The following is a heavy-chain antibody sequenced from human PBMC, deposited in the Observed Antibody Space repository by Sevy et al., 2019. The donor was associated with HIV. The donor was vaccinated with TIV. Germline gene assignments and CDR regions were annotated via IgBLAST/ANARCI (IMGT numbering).Heavy chain of an antibody. V-gene: IGHV4-34*01. Sequence: SETLSLTCAVYGGSFSGYYWSWIRQPPGKGLEWIGEINHSGSTNYNPSLKSRVTISVDTSKNQFSLKLSSVTAADTAVYYCARGGLAAAGLDYWGQGTLVTFSS. J-gene: IGHJ4*02. CDR1: GGSFSGYY. CDR2: INHSGST. CDR3: ARGGLAAAGLDY. D-gene: IGHD6-13*01.